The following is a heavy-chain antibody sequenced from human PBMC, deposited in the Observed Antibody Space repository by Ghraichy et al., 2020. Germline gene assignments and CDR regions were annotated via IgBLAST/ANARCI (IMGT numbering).Heavy chain of an antibody. D-gene: IGHD6-19*01. CDR3: ARGEFVAGVVAGPRRSGWGDY. J-gene: IGHJ4*02. CDR2: INVGYGNT. V-gene: IGHV1-3*01. CDR1: GYTFTNSA. Sequence: ASVKVSCKASGYTFTNSAIPFFLPSPLPLLEWMGWINVGYGNTKYSHKFQGRVTITRDTSARTASLDLRSLRSEDTAFYYCARGEFVAGVVAGPRRSGWGDYWGQGILITVSA.